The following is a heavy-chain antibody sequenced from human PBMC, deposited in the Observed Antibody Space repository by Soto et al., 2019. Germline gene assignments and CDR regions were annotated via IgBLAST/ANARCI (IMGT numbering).Heavy chain of an antibody. CDR1: GGTFSSYA. CDR2: IIPIFGTA. J-gene: IGHJ4*02. D-gene: IGHD2-15*01. Sequence: GASVKVSCKASGGTFSSYAISWVRQAPGQGLEWMGGIIPIFGTANYAQKFQGRVTITADESTSTAYMELSSLRSEDTAVYYCARDGYCSGGSCYSGDFDYWGQGTMVTVSS. V-gene: IGHV1-69*13. CDR3: ARDGYCSGGSCYSGDFDY.